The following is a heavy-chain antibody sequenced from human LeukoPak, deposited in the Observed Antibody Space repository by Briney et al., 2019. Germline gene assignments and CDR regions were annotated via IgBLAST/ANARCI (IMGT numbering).Heavy chain of an antibody. D-gene: IGHD3-22*01. CDR3: ARGAHYHDSSEGYDY. J-gene: IGHJ4*02. CDR2: INPNSGGT. V-gene: IGHV1-2*02. CDR1: GYTFTVYY. Sequence: ASVKVSCKASGYTFTVYYMHWVRQAPGQGLEWMGWINPNSGGTNYAQKFQGRVTMTRDTSISTACMEVSRLRSDDTAVYYCARGAHYHDSSEGYDYWGQGTLVTVSS.